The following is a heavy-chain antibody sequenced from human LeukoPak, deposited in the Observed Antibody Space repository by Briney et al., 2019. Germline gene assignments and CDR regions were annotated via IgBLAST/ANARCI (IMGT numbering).Heavy chain of an antibody. CDR1: GFTFSSYA. Sequence: GGSLGLSCAASGFTFSSYAMSWVRQAPGKGLEWVSAISGSGGSTYYADSVKGRFTISRDNAKNTLYLQMNSLRAEDTAVYYCAKESSNYVSVNWFDPWGQGTLVTVSS. CDR3: AKESSNYVSVNWFDP. CDR2: ISGSGGST. J-gene: IGHJ5*02. V-gene: IGHV3-23*01. D-gene: IGHD4-11*01.